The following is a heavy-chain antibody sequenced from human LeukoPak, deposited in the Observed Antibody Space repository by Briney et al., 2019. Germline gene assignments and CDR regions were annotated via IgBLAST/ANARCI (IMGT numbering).Heavy chain of an antibody. D-gene: IGHD3-22*01. J-gene: IGHJ3*02. CDR1: GYTFTSNY. CDR2: ITTYNDNT. Sequence: ASVKVSCKAFGYTFTSNYMHWVRQAPGQGLEWMGWITTYNDNTKYAQKFQGRVTMTIDTSTSTGYMELRSLRSDDTAVYYCARDGVFSISGYYDSSGYGFDIWGQGTMVAVSS. CDR3: ARDGVFSISGYYDSSGYGFDI. V-gene: IGHV1-18*04.